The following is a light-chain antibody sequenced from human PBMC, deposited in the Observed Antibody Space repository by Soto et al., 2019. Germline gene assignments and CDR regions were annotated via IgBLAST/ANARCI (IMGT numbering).Light chain of an antibody. J-gene: IGKJ1*01. CDR3: QQYNTHSVT. Sequence: DIQMTQSPSTLSASLGDRVTITCRASQTVNAWLAWYQHKPGKAPKPLIYDASSLESGVPARFSGSRSGTEFNLTISSLQPDDVGTYYCQQYNTHSVTFGQGTKVEIK. CDR2: DAS. CDR1: QTVNAW. V-gene: IGKV1-5*01.